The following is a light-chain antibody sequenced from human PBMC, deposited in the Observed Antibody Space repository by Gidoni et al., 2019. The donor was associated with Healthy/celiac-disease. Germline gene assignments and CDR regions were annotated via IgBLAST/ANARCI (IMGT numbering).Light chain of an antibody. V-gene: IGLV2-8*01. J-gene: IGLJ1*01. CDR2: EVS. CDR1: SSDVGGYNY. CDR3: SSYAGSNTSYV. Sequence: QSALTQPPSAPGSPGQSVTISCTGTSSDVGGYNYVSWYQQHQGKAPKLMIYEVSKRPSGVPDRFSGSKSGNTASLTVSGLQAEDEADYYCSSYAGSNTSYVFGTGTKVTVL.